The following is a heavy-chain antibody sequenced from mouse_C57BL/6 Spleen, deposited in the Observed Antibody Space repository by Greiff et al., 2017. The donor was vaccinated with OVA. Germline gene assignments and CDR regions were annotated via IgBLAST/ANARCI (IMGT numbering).Heavy chain of an antibody. Sequence: VMLVESGAELARPGASVKLSCKASGYTFTSYGISWVKQRTGQGLEWIGEIYPRSGNTYYNEKFKGKATLTADKSSSTAYMELRSLTSEDSAVYFCARGNYSNYDWYFDVWGTGTTVTVSS. CDR1: GYTFTSYG. D-gene: IGHD2-5*01. CDR3: ARGNYSNYDWYFDV. CDR2: IYPRSGNT. J-gene: IGHJ1*03. V-gene: IGHV1-81*01.